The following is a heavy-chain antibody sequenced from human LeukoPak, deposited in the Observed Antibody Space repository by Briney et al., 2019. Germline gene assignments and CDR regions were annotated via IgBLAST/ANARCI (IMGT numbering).Heavy chain of an antibody. CDR1: GGTFSSYA. CDR2: FDPEDGET. Sequence: ASVKVSCKASGGTFSSYAISWVRQAPGKGLEWMGGFDPEDGETIYAQKFQGRVTMTEDTSTDTAYMELSSLRSEDTAVYYCATEIIVGATGLDYWGQGTLVTVSS. V-gene: IGHV1-24*01. D-gene: IGHD1-26*01. J-gene: IGHJ4*02. CDR3: ATEIIVGATGLDY.